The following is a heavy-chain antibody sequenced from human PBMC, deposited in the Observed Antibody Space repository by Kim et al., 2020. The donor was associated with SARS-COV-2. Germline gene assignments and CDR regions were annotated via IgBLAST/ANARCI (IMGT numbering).Heavy chain of an antibody. V-gene: IGHV1-2*02. J-gene: IGHJ3*01. CDR3: ARGANTLSAFDL. Sequence: KYAERFPGRVPMTRDTSISTVYMALSRLKSDDTAVYYCARGANTLSAFDLWGQGTMVTVSS.